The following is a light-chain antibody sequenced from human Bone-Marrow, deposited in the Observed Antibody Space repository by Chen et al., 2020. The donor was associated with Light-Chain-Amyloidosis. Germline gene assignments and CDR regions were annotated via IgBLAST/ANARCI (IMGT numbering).Light chain of an antibody. Sequence: QSVLTQPPSVSATPGQRVTISCSGSNSNIGNNYVYWYKNVTGTAPRLPIYRNDPRPTGVPDRFSGSKSGTSGTLAINGVRSEDEADYYCASWDDSLSGPVFGGGTKLTVL. CDR2: RND. CDR1: NSNIGNNY. V-gene: IGLV1-47*01. CDR3: ASWDDSLSGPV. J-gene: IGLJ3*02.